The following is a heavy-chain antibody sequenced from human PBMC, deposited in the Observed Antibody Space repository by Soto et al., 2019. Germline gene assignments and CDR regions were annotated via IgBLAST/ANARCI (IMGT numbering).Heavy chain of an antibody. CDR1: GYSFTSYW. CDR3: ARYRDWYCSSTSCSLYYYYYMDV. J-gene: IGHJ6*03. CDR2: IYPGDSDT. Sequence: PGESLKISCKGSGYSFTSYWIGWVRQMPGKSLEWMGIIYPGDSDTRYSPSFQGQVTISADKSISTAYLQWSSLKASDTAMYYCARYRDWYCSSTSCSLYYYYYMDVWGKGTTVTVSS. V-gene: IGHV5-51*01. D-gene: IGHD2-2*01.